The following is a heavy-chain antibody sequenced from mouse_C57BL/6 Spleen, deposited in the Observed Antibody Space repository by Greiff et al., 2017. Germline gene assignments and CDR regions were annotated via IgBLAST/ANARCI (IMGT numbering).Heavy chain of an antibody. J-gene: IGHJ4*01. CDR3: ARWITTHYYAMDY. Sequence: EVMLVESGPGLAKPSQTLSLTCSVTGYSITSDYWNWIRKFPGNKLEYMGYISYSGSTYYNPSLKSRISITRDTSNNQYYLQLNSVTTEDTATYYCARWITTHYYAMDYWGQGTSVTVSS. CDR2: ISYSGST. CDR1: GYSITSDY. V-gene: IGHV3-8*01. D-gene: IGHD2-4*01.